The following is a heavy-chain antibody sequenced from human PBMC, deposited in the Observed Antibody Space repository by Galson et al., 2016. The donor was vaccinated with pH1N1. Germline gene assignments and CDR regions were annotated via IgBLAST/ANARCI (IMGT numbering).Heavy chain of an antibody. Sequence: PALVKPTQTLTLTCTFSGFSLSTSGMCVSWIRQPPGKALEWLALIDWDDDKYYSTSLKTRLTISKDTSKNQVVLTMTNMDPVDTPTYYCARIFYGDYTNYFDYWGQGTLVTVSS. CDR2: IDWDDDK. D-gene: IGHD4-17*01. CDR3: ARIFYGDYTNYFDY. CDR1: GFSLSTSGMC. V-gene: IGHV2-70*01. J-gene: IGHJ4*02.